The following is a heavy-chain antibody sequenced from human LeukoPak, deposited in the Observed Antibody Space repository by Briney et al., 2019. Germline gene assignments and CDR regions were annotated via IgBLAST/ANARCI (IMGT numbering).Heavy chain of an antibody. CDR1: GFTFRSYW. CDR3: ARDALPTYVDTAMAYYFDY. Sequence: GGSLRLSCAASGFTFRSYWMSWVRQAPGKGLEWVANINQGGSVQYYMDSVKGRFTISRDNAKNSLYLQMNSLRAEDTALYYCARDALPTYVDTAMAYYFDYWGQGTLVTVSS. V-gene: IGHV3-7*03. D-gene: IGHD5-18*01. J-gene: IGHJ4*02. CDR2: INQGGSVQ.